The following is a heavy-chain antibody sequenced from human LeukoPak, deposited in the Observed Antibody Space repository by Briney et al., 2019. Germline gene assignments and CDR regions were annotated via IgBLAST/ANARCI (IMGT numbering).Heavy chain of an antibody. Sequence: PSETLSLTCTVSGGSISSYYWSWIRQPPGKGLEWIGYIYYSGSTNYNPSLKSRVTISVDTSKNQFSLKLSSVTAADTAVYYCARTEWLREPYYYDSSGYYYGSYYFDYWGQGTLVTVSS. CDR2: IYYSGST. CDR3: ARTEWLREPYYYDSSGYYYGSYYFDY. D-gene: IGHD3-22*01. CDR1: GGSISSYY. J-gene: IGHJ4*02. V-gene: IGHV4-59*01.